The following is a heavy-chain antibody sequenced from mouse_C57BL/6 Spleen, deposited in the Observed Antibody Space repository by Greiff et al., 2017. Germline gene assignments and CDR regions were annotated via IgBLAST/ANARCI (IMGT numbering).Heavy chain of an antibody. J-gene: IGHJ1*03. CDR1: GYTFTDYY. CDR2: IYPGSGNT. Sequence: QVQLQQSGAELVRPGASVKLSCKASGYTFTDYYINWVKQRPGQGLEWIARIYPGSGNTYYNEKFKGKATLTAEKSSSTAYMQLSSLTSEDSAVYFCARWATVVATPYWYFDVWGTGTTVTVSS. V-gene: IGHV1-76*01. D-gene: IGHD1-1*01. CDR3: ARWATVVATPYWYFDV.